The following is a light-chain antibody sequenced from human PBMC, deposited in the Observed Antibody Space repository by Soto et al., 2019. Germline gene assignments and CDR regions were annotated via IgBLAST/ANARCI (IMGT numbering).Light chain of an antibody. CDR2: KAS. Sequence: DIQMTQSPSTLSGSVGDRVTITCRASQTISSGLAWYQQKPGKAPKPLIYKASTLKSGVPSRFSGSGSGAEFTLTISSLQPDDFATYYCQHYNSYSEAFGQGTKV. V-gene: IGKV1-5*03. CDR1: QTISSG. CDR3: QHYNSYSEA. J-gene: IGKJ1*01.